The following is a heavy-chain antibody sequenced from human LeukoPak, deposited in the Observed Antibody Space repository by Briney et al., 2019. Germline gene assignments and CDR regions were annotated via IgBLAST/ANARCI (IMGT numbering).Heavy chain of an antibody. CDR3: VKDATRYYYGSGTYPAY. Sequence: PGGSLRPSCAASGFIFDDYAMHWVRQVPGKGLEWVSGISWNSGSIGYADSVKGRFTISRDNVKNSLYLEMNSLRAEDTAFYYCVKDATRYYYGSGTYPAYWGQGTLVTVSS. CDR2: ISWNSGSI. J-gene: IGHJ4*02. CDR1: GFIFDDYA. V-gene: IGHV3-9*01. D-gene: IGHD3-10*01.